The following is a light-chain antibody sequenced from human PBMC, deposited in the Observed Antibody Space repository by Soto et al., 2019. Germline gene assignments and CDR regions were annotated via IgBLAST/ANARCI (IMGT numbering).Light chain of an antibody. V-gene: IGLV2-11*01. CDR3: CSYAGSHTFV. Sequence: QSALTQPRSVSGSPGQSVTVSCTGTSSDVGAYNYVSWYQQHPGKAPKLMIYDVSKRPSGVPDRFSGSKSGNTASLTISGLQAVDEADYYCCSYAGSHTFVFGGGTKVTVL. CDR1: SSDVGAYNY. CDR2: DVS. J-gene: IGLJ2*01.